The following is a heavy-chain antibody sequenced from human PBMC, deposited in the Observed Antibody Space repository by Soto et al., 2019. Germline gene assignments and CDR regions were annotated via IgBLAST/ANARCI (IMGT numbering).Heavy chain of an antibody. D-gene: IGHD2-21*01. J-gene: IGHJ6*02. Sequence: GGSLRFSCAASGFTFSSYWMNWVRQAPGKGPVWVSRINSDGSITGYADSVKGRFTISRDNAKNTPYLQMNSLSAEDTAVYYCARRDQIAYYYGMDVWGQGTTVTVSS. CDR3: ARRDQIAYYYGMDV. V-gene: IGHV3-74*01. CDR2: INSDGSIT. CDR1: GFTFSSYW.